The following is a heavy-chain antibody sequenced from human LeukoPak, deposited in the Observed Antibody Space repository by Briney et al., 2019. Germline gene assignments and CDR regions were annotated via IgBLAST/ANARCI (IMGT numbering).Heavy chain of an antibody. Sequence: SETLSLTCTVSGGSISGSYWSWIRQPPGKGLEWIGYVYYRGNTNYNPSLKSRVTISVDMSKNQFSLKLRSVTAADTAVYYCARTGYSSDYYGMDVWGQGTTVTVSS. J-gene: IGHJ6*02. V-gene: IGHV4-59*01. CDR3: ARTGYSSDYYGMDV. CDR2: VYYRGNT. D-gene: IGHD6-25*01. CDR1: GGSISGSY.